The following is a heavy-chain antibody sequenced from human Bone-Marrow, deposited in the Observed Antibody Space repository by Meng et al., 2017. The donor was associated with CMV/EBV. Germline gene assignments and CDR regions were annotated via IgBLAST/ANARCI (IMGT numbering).Heavy chain of an antibody. CDR2: IRYDGSNK. V-gene: IGHV3-30*02. CDR1: GFTFSSYG. CDR3: ATSDDFWSGADC. J-gene: IGHJ4*02. D-gene: IGHD3-3*01. Sequence: GESLKISCAASGFTFSSYGMHWVRQAPGKGLEWVAFIRYDGSNKYYADSVKGRFTISRDNSKNTLYLQMNSLRAEDTAVYYCATSDDFWSGADCWGQGTLVTVSS.